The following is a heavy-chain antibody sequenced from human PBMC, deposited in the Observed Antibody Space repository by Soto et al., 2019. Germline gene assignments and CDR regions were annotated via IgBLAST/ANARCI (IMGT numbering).Heavy chain of an antibody. CDR2: INSDGSST. Sequence: PGGSLRLSCAASGFTFSSYWMHWVRQAPGKGLVWVSRINSDGSSTSYADSVKGRFTISRDNAKNTLYLQVNSLRAEDTAVYYCARSSLPWDYYYGMDVWGQGTTVTVSS. CDR1: GFTFSSYW. V-gene: IGHV3-74*01. D-gene: IGHD6-6*01. J-gene: IGHJ6*02. CDR3: ARSSLPWDYYYGMDV.